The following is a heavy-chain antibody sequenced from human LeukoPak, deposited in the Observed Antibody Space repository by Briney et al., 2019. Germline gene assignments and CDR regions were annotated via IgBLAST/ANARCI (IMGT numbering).Heavy chain of an antibody. Sequence: ASVKVSCKASGYTFTSYGISWVRQAPGQGLEWMGWINPNSGGTNYAQKFQGRVTMTRDTSISTAYMELSRLRSDDTAVYYCARSGSYYDILTGYYNGGTFDYWGQGTLVTVSS. CDR2: INPNSGGT. D-gene: IGHD3-9*01. CDR3: ARSGSYYDILTGYYNGGTFDY. CDR1: GYTFTSYG. V-gene: IGHV1-2*02. J-gene: IGHJ4*02.